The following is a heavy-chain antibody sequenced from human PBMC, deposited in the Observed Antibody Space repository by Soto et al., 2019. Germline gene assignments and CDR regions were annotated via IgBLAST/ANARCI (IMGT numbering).Heavy chain of an antibody. CDR3: ARGKGFVVVVAATSPYNWFDP. Sequence: SETLSLTCAVYGGSFSGYYWSWIRQPPGKGLEWIGEINHSGSTNYNPSLKSRVTISVDTSKNQFSPKLSSVTAADTAVYYCARGKGFVVVVAATSPYNWFDPWGQGTLVTVSS. J-gene: IGHJ5*02. D-gene: IGHD2-15*01. CDR1: GGSFSGYY. CDR2: INHSGST. V-gene: IGHV4-34*01.